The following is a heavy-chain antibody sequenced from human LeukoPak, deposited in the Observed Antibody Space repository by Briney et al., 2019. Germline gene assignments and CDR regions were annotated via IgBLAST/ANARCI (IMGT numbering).Heavy chain of an antibody. CDR1: GFTFGDYA. D-gene: IGHD6-19*01. Sequence: PGGSLRLSCTASGFTFGDYAMSWVRQAPGKGLEWVGFIRSKAYGGTTEYAASVKGRFTISRDDSKSIAYLQMNSLKTEDTAVYYCTIVENGAVAEDAFDIWGQGTMVTVSS. V-gene: IGHV3-49*04. CDR2: IRSKAYGGTT. CDR3: TIVENGAVAEDAFDI. J-gene: IGHJ3*02.